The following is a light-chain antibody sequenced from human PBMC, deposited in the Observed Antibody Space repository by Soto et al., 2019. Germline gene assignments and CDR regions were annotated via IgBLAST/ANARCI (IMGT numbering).Light chain of an antibody. CDR3: HQYYNALYT. CDR1: QSIGSY. V-gene: IGKV1-39*01. J-gene: IGKJ2*01. CDR2: GAC. Sequence: DIHMTQSPSSLSASVGDRVTITCRASQSIGSYLHWYQQMPWKAPKLLVYGACSLQSGGTSRFRGSGSGTDCTLTIASRQPDDFTNHYCHQYYNALYTFGQGTKLVIK.